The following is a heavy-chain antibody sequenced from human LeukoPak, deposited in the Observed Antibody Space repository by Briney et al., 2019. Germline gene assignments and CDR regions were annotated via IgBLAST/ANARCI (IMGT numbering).Heavy chain of an antibody. V-gene: IGHV3-33*08. J-gene: IGHJ3*02. CDR1: GFTFNNYA. D-gene: IGHD5-18*01. CDR2: IWYDGSNK. Sequence: SGGSLRLSCAASGFTFNNYAMTWVRQAPGKGLEWVTVIWYDGSNKDYADSVKGRFTISRDNSKNTLYLQMNSLRAEDTAVYYCARDRQEYSYGVGFDAFDIWGQGTMVTVSS. CDR3: ARDRQEYSYGVGFDAFDI.